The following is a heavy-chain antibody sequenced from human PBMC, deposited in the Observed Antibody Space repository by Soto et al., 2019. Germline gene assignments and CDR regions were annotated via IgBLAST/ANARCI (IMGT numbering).Heavy chain of an antibody. Sequence: GGSLRLSCAASGFTFSNAWMSWVRQAPGKGLEWVGRIKSKTDGGTTDYAAPVKGRFTISRDDSKNTLYLQMNSLKTEDTAVYYCTTAPLAYCGGDCYSYWGQGTLVTVSS. J-gene: IGHJ4*02. CDR1: GFTFSNAW. CDR3: TTAPLAYCGGDCYSY. V-gene: IGHV3-15*01. CDR2: IKSKTDGGTT. D-gene: IGHD2-21*02.